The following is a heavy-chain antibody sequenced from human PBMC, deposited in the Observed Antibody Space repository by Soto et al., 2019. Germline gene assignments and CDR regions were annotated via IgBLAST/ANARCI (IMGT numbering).Heavy chain of an antibody. CDR1: GFTLSAYW. D-gene: IGHD3-3*02. Sequence: EVQLEESGGDLVQPGGSLRLSCAASGFTLSAYWMTWVRQAPGKGLEWVANINRDGSKKSYLDSVRGRFTISRDNVGNSLYLQMDSLRADDTALYYCARDVSPGSSILYLYAFDIWGQGTMVTVSS. J-gene: IGHJ3*02. V-gene: IGHV3-7*05. CDR2: INRDGSKK. CDR3: ARDVSPGSSILYLYAFDI.